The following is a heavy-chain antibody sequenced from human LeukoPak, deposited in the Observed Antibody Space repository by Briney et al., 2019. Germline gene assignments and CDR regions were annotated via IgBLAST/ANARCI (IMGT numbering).Heavy chain of an antibody. J-gene: IGHJ4*02. V-gene: IGHV1-69*05. D-gene: IGHD1-14*01. CDR3: ARAQGTPRGGYPFDY. CDR2: IIPIFGTA. Sequence: SVKVSCKASGGTFSSYAISWVRQAPGQGLEWMGGIIPIFGTANYAQKFQGRVTITTDEPTSTAYMELSSLRSEDTAVYYCARAQGTPRGGYPFDYWGQGTLVTVSS. CDR1: GGTFSSYA.